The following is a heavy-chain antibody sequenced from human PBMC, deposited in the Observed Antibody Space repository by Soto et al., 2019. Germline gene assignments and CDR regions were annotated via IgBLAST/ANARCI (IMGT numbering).Heavy chain of an antibody. V-gene: IGHV4-39*01. D-gene: IGHD3-3*01. J-gene: IGHJ6*02. CDR3: ARRSDDFWSGYPGDYGMEV. CDR1: GGSISSSSYY. CDR2: VYYSGST. Sequence: LPETLSLTCTVSGGSISSSSYYWGWIRQPPGKGLEWIGSVYYSGSTYYNPSLKSRVTISVDTSKNQFSLKLSSVTAADTAVYYCARRSDDFWSGYPGDYGMEVWGQGTTVTVSS.